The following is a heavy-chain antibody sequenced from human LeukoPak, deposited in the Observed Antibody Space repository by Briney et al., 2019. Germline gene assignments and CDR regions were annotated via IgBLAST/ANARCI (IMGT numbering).Heavy chain of an antibody. J-gene: IGHJ3*02. V-gene: IGHV4-34*01. CDR3: ARGPRHWNIAVAGTRGAFDI. Sequence: NTSETLSLTCAVYGGSFSGYYWSWIRQPPGKGLEWIGEINHSGSTNYNPSLKSRVTISVDTSKNQFSLKLSSVTAADTAVYYCARGPRHWNIAVAGTRGAFDIWGQGTMVTVSS. D-gene: IGHD6-19*01. CDR1: GGSFSGYY. CDR2: INHSGST.